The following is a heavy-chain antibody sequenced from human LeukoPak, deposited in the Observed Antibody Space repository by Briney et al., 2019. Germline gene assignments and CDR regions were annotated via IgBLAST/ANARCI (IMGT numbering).Heavy chain of an antibody. CDR2: IKQDGSEK. CDR1: GFTFSSYS. J-gene: IGHJ4*02. Sequence: GGSLRLSCAAFGFTFSSYSMNWVRQAPGKGLEWVANIKQDGSEKYYVDSVKGRFTISRDNAKNSLYLQMNSLRTEDTAMYYCARGPTRANSSDYWGQGTLVTVSS. D-gene: IGHD2/OR15-2a*01. CDR3: ARGPTRANSSDY. V-gene: IGHV3-7*01.